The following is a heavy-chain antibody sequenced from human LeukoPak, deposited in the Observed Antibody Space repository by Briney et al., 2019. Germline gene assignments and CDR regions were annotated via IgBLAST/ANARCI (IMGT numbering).Heavy chain of an antibody. CDR2: IQYDGKNK. CDR1: GFTFSLFG. CDR3: AKGGDSSGYLDY. D-gene: IGHD3-22*01. V-gene: IGHV3-30*02. Sequence: GGSLRLSCETSGFTFSLFGMHWARQTPDKGLEWLSFIQYDGKNKYYADSVKGRFTISRDNAKNSLYLQMNSLRAEDMALYYCAKGGDSSGYLDYWGQGTLVTVSS. J-gene: IGHJ4*02.